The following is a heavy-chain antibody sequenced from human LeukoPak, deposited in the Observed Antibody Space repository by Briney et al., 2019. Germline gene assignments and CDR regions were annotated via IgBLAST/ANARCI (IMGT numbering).Heavy chain of an antibody. D-gene: IGHD4-11*01. CDR2: ISSSGDTK. CDR3: ARVLLYIYYFDY. CDR1: GFTFSSYE. V-gene: IGHV3-48*03. Sequence: GGSLRLSCAASGFTFSSYEMNWVRQAPGKGLKWVSYISSSGDTKYYADSVKGRFTISRDNAKNSLYLQMNSLRAEDTAVYYCARVLLYIYYFDYWGQGTLVTVSS. J-gene: IGHJ4*02.